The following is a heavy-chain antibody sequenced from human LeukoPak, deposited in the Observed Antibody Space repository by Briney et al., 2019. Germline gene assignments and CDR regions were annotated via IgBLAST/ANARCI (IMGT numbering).Heavy chain of an antibody. D-gene: IGHD5-12*01. J-gene: IGHJ4*02. Sequence: GGSLRLSCAASGFIFSSYSMSWVRQAPGKGLEWVSTISGSGSTTYYADSVKGRFTISRDNSKNTLYLQMSSLRAEDTAVYYCAKGMGYDSPIFDSWGQGTLVTVSS. V-gene: IGHV3-23*01. CDR1: GFIFSSYS. CDR2: ISGSGSTT. CDR3: AKGMGYDSPIFDS.